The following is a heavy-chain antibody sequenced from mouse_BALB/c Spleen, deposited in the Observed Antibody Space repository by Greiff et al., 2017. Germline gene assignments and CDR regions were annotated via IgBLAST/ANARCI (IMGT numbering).Heavy chain of an antibody. J-gene: IGHJ1*01. D-gene: IGHD4-1*01. V-gene: IGHV1S135*01. Sequence: EVKLMESGPELVKPGASVKVSCKASGYAFTSYNMYWVKQSHGKSLEWIGYIDPYNGGTSYNQKFKGKATLTVDKSSSTAYMHLNSLTSEDSAVYYCARLRLGYFDVWGAGTTVTVSS. CDR1: GYAFTSYN. CDR2: IDPYNGGT. CDR3: ARLRLGYFDV.